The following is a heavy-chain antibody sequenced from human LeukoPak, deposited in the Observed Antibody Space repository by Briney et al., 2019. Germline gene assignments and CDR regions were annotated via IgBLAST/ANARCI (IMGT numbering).Heavy chain of an antibody. CDR2: INPSGGST. D-gene: IGHD3-9*01. V-gene: IGHV1-46*01. J-gene: IGHJ3*02. CDR3: ARDSTYYDILTGPDAFDI. Sequence: GASVKVSCKASGYTFTSYYMHWVRQAPGQGLEWMGIINPSGGSTSYAQKFQGRVTMTRDTSTSTVYMELSSLRSEDTAVYYCARDSTYYDILTGPDAFDIWGQGTMVTVSS. CDR1: GYTFTSYY.